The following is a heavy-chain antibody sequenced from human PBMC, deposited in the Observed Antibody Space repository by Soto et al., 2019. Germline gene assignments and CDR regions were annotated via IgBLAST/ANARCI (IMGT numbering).Heavy chain of an antibody. D-gene: IGHD5-18*01. Sequence: GGPLRLSCVAPRFTFSDSALHWVPQAPGKGLEWAALISFDGTKKFYADSVKGRFTISRDNSKNTLYLQMTDLGPADTAVYYCARHLDGRHSYGIATSDYGGQGTLVTVAS. CDR3: ARHLDGRHSYGIATSDY. CDR1: RFTFSDSA. CDR2: ISFDGTKK. V-gene: IGHV3-30-3*01. J-gene: IGHJ4*02.